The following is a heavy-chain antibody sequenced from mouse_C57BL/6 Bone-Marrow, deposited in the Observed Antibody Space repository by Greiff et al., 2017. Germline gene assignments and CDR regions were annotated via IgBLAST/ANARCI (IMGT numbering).Heavy chain of an antibody. D-gene: IGHD2-1*01. CDR1: GYTFTSYT. CDR2: INPSSGYN. Sequence: VQLQQSGAELARPGASVKMSCKASGYTFTSYTMHWVKQRPGQGLEWIGYINPSSGYNKYNQKFKDKATLTADKSSSTAYMQLSSLTSEDSAVYYCARKGGNYYAMDYWGQGTSVTVSS. CDR3: ARKGGNYYAMDY. J-gene: IGHJ4*01. V-gene: IGHV1-4*01.